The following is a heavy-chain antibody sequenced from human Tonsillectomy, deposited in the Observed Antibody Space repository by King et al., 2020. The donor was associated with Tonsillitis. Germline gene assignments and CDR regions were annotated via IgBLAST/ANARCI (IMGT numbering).Heavy chain of an antibody. V-gene: IGHV4-39*01. CDR2: MYNSGTI. D-gene: IGHD1-26*01. CDR1: GGSMRSSDQY. CDR3: ARYVSGSFDY. J-gene: IGHJ4*02. Sequence: QLQESGPGAVKPSETLSLTCTVSGGSMRSSDQYWAWIRQPPGKGLEWIGYMYNSGTIFYNPSLKSRITISGGTSENRFSLKLSSVTAADTAVYFCARYVSGSFDYWGQGALVTVSS.